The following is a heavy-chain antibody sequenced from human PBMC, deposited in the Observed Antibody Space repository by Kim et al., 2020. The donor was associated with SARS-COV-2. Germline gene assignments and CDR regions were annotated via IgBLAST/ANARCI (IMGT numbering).Heavy chain of an antibody. D-gene: IGHD6-6*01. CDR2: IYYSGST. CDR1: GGSISSSSYY. Sequence: SETLSLTCTVSGGSISSSSYYWGWIRQPPGKGLEWIGSIYYSGSTYYNPSLKSRVTISVDTSKNQFSLKLSSVTAADTAVYYCASTSIAARPSPSYFDYWGQGTLVTVSS. V-gene: IGHV4-39*01. J-gene: IGHJ4*02. CDR3: ASTSIAARPSPSYFDY.